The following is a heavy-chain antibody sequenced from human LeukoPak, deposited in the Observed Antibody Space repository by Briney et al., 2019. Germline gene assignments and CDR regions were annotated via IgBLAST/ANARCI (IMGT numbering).Heavy chain of an antibody. CDR3: AKKASGWYPGWSDP. CDR2: IKQDGSEK. J-gene: IGHJ5*02. Sequence: PGGSLRLSCAASGFTFSSYWMSWVRQAPGKGLEWVANIKQDGSEKNYVDSVKGRFTISRDNAKNSLYLQMNSLRAEDTAVYYCAKKASGWYPGWSDPWGQGTLVTVSS. V-gene: IGHV3-7*01. D-gene: IGHD6-19*01. CDR1: GFTFSSYW.